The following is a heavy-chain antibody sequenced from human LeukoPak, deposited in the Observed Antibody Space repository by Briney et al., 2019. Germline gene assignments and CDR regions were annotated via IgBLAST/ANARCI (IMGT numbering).Heavy chain of an antibody. D-gene: IGHD5-12*01. CDR1: GFTFSSYG. CDR3: ARGPSGYHNT. CDR2: IRYDGSNK. J-gene: IGHJ4*02. V-gene: IGHV3-30*02. Sequence: GGSLRLSCAASGFTFSSYGMHWVRQAPGKGLEWILFIRYDGSNKYYADSVKGRFTISRDNSKNTLYLQMNSLRAEDTAVYYCARGPSGYHNTGGQGTLVTVSS.